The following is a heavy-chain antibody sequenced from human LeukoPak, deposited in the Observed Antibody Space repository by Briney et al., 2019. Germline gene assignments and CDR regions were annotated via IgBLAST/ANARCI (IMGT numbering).Heavy chain of an antibody. CDR3: ARSVFGVAKPMDV. Sequence: GGSLRLSCAVSGFTFSSYEMNWVRQAPGKGLEWVSYIRSSGSPTYYAGSVKGRFTISRDNAKNSLYLQMNSLRAEDTAVYYCARSVFGVAKPMDVWGQGTTVTVSS. D-gene: IGHD3-3*01. J-gene: IGHJ6*02. V-gene: IGHV3-48*03. CDR2: IRSSGSPT. CDR1: GFTFSSYE.